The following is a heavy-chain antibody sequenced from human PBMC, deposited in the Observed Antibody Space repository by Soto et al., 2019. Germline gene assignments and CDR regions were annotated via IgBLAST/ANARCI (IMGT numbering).Heavy chain of an antibody. CDR1: GDSVSSNSAA. CDR2: TYYRSKWYN. CDR3: ARGHNREVAGPRELDWFDP. Sequence: SQTLSLTCAISGDSVSSNSAAWNWIRQSPSRGLEWLGRTYYRSKWYNDYAVSVKSRITINPDTSKNQFSLQLNSVTPEDTAVYYCARGHNREVAGPRELDWFDPWGQGTLVTVS. D-gene: IGHD6-19*01. V-gene: IGHV6-1*01. J-gene: IGHJ5*02.